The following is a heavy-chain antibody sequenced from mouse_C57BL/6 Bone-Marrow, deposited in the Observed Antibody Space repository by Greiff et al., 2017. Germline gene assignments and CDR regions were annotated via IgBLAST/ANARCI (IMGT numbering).Heavy chain of an antibody. D-gene: IGHD2-5*01. CDR2: IDPNSGGT. J-gene: IGHJ3*01. V-gene: IGHV1-72*01. CDR3: ARWGPASNYGGFAY. CDR1: GYTFTSYW. Sequence: VQLQQPGAELVKPGASVKLSCKASGYTFTSYWMHWVKPRPGRGLEWIGRIDPNSGGTKYNEKFKSQATLTVDKPSSTAYMPLSSLTSEDSAVYYCARWGPASNYGGFAYWGQGTLVTVSA.